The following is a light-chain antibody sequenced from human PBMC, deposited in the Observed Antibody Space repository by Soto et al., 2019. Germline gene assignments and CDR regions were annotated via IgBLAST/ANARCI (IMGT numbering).Light chain of an antibody. J-gene: IGKJ4*01. CDR3: QQANSFPLT. V-gene: IGKV1D-12*01. CDR1: QGISSW. CDR2: DAS. Sequence: IHLTQSPSSVSASVGDRVTITCRASQGISSWLAWYQQKLGKAPNLLIYDASTLQSGVPSRFSGSGYGTDFNLTISSLQTEDFATYYCQQANSFPLTFGGGTKVDIK.